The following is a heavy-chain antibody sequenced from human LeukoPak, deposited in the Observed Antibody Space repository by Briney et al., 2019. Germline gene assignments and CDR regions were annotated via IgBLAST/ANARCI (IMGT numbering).Heavy chain of an antibody. CDR2: LSHSGSC. Sequence: NPSETLSLTCTVSSGTVSSYYWSWIRRPPGRGLEWIAYLSHSGSCDSNPSLTSRVTTLVNTSKNQFSLKRTAVTPATTAVYYCARARYANAWYAFDIWGHGTMVTVSS. J-gene: IGHJ3*02. CDR3: ARARYANAWYAFDI. CDR1: SGTVSSYY. V-gene: IGHV4-59*02. D-gene: IGHD2-2*01.